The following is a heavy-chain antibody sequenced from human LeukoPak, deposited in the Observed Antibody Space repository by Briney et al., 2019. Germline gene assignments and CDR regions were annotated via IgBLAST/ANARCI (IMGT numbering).Heavy chain of an antibody. V-gene: IGHV3-21*01. J-gene: IGHJ4*02. Sequence: GGSLRLSCAASGFTFSSYSMNWVRQAPGKGLEWVSSISSSSSYIYYADSAKGRFTISRDNAKNSLYLQMNSLRAEDTAVYYCARVGIAAIDYWGQGTLVTVSS. CDR3: ARVGIAAIDY. D-gene: IGHD6-13*01. CDR2: ISSSSSYI. CDR1: GFTFSSYS.